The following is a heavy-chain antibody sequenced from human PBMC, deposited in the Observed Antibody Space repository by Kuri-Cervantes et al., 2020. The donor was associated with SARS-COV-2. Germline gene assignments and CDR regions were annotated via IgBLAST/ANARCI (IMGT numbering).Heavy chain of an antibody. Sequence: GSLTLSCAVSGGSFSAYYWSWIRQPPGKGLEWIGEINHSGSTNYTPSLKSRVTISVDTSKHQLSLKLSSVTAADTAVYYCAGGPGGVFDCWGQGTLVTVSS. CDR2: INHSGST. J-gene: IGHJ4*02. D-gene: IGHD3-10*01. CDR1: GGSFSAYY. CDR3: AGGPGGVFDC. V-gene: IGHV4-34*01.